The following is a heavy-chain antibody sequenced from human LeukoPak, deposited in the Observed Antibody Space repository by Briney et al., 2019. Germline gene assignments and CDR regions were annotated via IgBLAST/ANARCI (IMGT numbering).Heavy chain of an antibody. CDR3: ARDRGGGSYFDY. J-gene: IGHJ4*02. D-gene: IGHD1-26*01. Sequence: GGSLRLSCAASGFPFSSYEMNWVRQAPGKGLEWVSSISSSSSYIYYADSVKGRFTISRDNAKNSLYLQMNSLRAEDTAVYYCARDRGGGSYFDYWGQGILVTVSS. CDR1: GFPFSSYE. V-gene: IGHV3-21*01. CDR2: ISSSSSYI.